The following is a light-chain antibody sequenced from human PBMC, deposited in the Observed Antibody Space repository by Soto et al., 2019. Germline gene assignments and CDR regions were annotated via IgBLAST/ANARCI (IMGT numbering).Light chain of an antibody. CDR1: QSLLDSNGYNY. J-gene: IGKJ2*01. Sequence: DIVLTQSPLSLPVTPGEAASISCRSSQSLLDSNGYNYLDWYVQKPGQSPQLLIYLRSNRSSGVPDRFSSSGSGTDFTLRISRVEAEEVGVYYYMQSLETSYTFGQGTKLEIK. CDR2: LRS. V-gene: IGKV2-28*01. CDR3: MQSLETSYT.